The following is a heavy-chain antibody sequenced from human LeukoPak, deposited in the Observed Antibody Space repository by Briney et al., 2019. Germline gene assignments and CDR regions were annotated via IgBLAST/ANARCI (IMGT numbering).Heavy chain of an antibody. Sequence: KPGGSLRLSCAASGFNFNNYWMTWVRQAPGKGLEWVANIKQDGSEKYYVDSVKGRFTISRDNAKNSLYLQMNSLRAEDTAVYYCARLSSGWYYFDYWGQGTLVTVSS. D-gene: IGHD6-19*01. V-gene: IGHV3-7*01. CDR3: ARLSSGWYYFDY. CDR2: IKQDGSEK. CDR1: GFNFNNYW. J-gene: IGHJ4*02.